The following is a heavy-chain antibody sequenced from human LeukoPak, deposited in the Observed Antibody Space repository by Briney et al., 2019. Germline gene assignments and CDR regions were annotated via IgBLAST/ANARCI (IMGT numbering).Heavy chain of an antibody. Sequence: PGGSLRLSCAASGFTFSAYGIHWVRQPPGKGLEWVAVISYDGNSRNYAESVKGRFTISRDNSKNTLYLQMNSLRPEDTAVYYCAKDRGGNTYYPFLSYFFDYWGRGTLVTVSS. CDR2: ISYDGNSR. D-gene: IGHD4-23*01. CDR1: GFTFSAYG. CDR3: AKDRGGNTYYPFLSYFFDY. V-gene: IGHV3-30*18. J-gene: IGHJ4*02.